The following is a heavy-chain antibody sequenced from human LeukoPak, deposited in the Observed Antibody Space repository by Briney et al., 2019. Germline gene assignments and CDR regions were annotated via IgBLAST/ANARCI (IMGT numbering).Heavy chain of an antibody. D-gene: IGHD6-13*01. V-gene: IGHV3-53*01. CDR3: ATRIAAGGLFFFDY. CDR1: GFIVNGKY. J-gene: IGHJ4*02. CDR2: IHTNDKT. Sequence: PGGSLRLSCAASGFIVNGKYMSWARQAPGKGLEWVSGIHTNDKTYYSDSVQSRFTISRDNSKNTLFLQMNTLRAEDTAVYYCATRIAAGGLFFFDYWGQGTLVTVSS.